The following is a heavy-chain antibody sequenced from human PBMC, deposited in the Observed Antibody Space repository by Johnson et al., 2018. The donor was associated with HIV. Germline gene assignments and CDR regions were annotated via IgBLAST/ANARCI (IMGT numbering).Heavy chain of an antibody. D-gene: IGHD5-24*01. CDR1: GFTVSRNY. J-gene: IGHJ3*02. Sequence: VQLVESGGGVVQPGRSLRLSCAASGFTVSRNYMNWVRQAPGKGLEWVSLIYSGGTTYYADSVKGRFTISRDNSKNTLYLQMNSLRAEDTAVYYCARACRDGYTCDVFDIWGQGTMVTVST. V-gene: IGHV3-66*01. CDR3: ARACRDGYTCDVFDI. CDR2: IYSGGTT.